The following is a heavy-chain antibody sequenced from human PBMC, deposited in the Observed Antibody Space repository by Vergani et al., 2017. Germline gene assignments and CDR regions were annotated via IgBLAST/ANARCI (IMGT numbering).Heavy chain of an antibody. J-gene: IGHJ3*01. Sequence: QVQLVQSGAEVKKPGSSVKVSCKASGGTFSSYTISWVRQAPGQGLEWMGIINPSGGSTNYAQKFQGRVTMTRDTSTSTFYMELSSLRSEDTAVYFCTAPSGYSYTTNAFDVWGQGTMVTVSS. V-gene: IGHV1-46*03. CDR1: GGTFSSYT. CDR3: TAPSGYSYTTNAFDV. CDR2: INPSGGST. D-gene: IGHD5-18*01.